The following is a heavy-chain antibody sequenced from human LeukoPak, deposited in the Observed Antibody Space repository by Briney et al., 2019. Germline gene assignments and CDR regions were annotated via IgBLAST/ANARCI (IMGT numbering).Heavy chain of an antibody. J-gene: IGHJ5*02. V-gene: IGHV3-23*01. D-gene: IGHD6-19*01. Sequence: GGPLRLSCAASGFTFSSYAMTWVRQAPGKGLEWVSAISGSGGNTYYADSVKGRFTISRDNSKNTLYLQMNSLRAEDTAVYYCAKDPFGGGCHRCWFDPWGQGTLVTVSS. CDR2: ISGSGGNT. CDR3: AKDPFGGGCHRCWFDP. CDR1: GFTFSSYA.